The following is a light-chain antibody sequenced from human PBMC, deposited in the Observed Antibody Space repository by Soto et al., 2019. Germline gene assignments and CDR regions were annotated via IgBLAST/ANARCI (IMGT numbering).Light chain of an antibody. CDR2: GAS. CDR3: QQYNNWLRT. J-gene: IGKJ1*01. Sequence: EIVMTQSPATLSVSPGESSTLSCRASQSVSSNLAWYQQKPGQANRLLIYGASTRATGIPARFSGSGSGTEFTLTISSLQSEDFAVYYCQQYNNWLRTVGQGTKVDIK. CDR1: QSVSSN. V-gene: IGKV3-15*01.